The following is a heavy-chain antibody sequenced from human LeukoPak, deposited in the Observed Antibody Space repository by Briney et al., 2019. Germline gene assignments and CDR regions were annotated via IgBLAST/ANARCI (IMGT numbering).Heavy chain of an antibody. V-gene: IGHV4-34*01. J-gene: IGHJ5*02. CDR3: ARGRLVGYCSSTSCSGWFDP. CDR1: GGSFSGYY. CDR2: INHSGST. D-gene: IGHD2-2*01. Sequence: SETLSLTCAVYGGSFSGYYWSWIRQPPGKGLGWIGEINHSGSTNYNPSLKSQVTISVDTSKNQFSLKLSSVTAADTAVYYCARGRLVGYCSSTSCSGWFDPWGQGTLVTVSS.